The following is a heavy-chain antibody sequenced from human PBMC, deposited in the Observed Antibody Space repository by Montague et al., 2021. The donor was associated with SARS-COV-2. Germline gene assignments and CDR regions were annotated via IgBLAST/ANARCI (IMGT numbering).Heavy chain of an antibody. Sequence: SETLSLTCAVYGESFSGYYWTWIRQPPGKGLEWIGEINHRGSTKYNPSLKSRVTITVDTSKNQFSLRLSSVTAAATAVYYCARGHQGATMIVVVMVGEQYYFDYWGQGTLVTVSS. CDR1: GESFSGYY. D-gene: IGHD3-22*01. CDR2: INHRGST. V-gene: IGHV4-34*01. CDR3: ARGHQGATMIVVVMVGEQYYFDY. J-gene: IGHJ4*02.